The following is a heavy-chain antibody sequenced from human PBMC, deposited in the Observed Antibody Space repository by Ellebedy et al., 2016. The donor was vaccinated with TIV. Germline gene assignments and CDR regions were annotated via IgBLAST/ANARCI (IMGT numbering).Heavy chain of an antibody. V-gene: IGHV1-2*02. CDR2: VIPNSGGT. CDR3: ARAETIVGRRATAFDF. J-gene: IGHJ4*02. Sequence: AASVTVSCKPSRYSFYDHYVHWVRQAPGQRLEWMAWVIPNSGGTSYAQKFRGRVTLSRDTSINTAYMEVNSLRSDDTALYYCARAETIVGRRATAFDFWGQGPLVPVSS. D-gene: IGHD1-26*01. CDR1: RYSFYDHY.